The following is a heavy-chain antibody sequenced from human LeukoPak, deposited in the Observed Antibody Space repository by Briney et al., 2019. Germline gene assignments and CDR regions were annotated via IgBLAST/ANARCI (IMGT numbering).Heavy chain of an antibody. CDR3: ARLKPDYYDSSGYGN. V-gene: IGHV3-48*04. J-gene: IGHJ4*02. CDR2: ISSSSSII. Sequence: GGSLRLSCAASGFTFSSYSMNWVRQAPGKGLEWVSYISSSSSIIYYADSVKGRFTISRDTAKNSLYLQMNRLRAEDTAVYYCARLKPDYYDSSGYGNWGQGTLVTVSS. D-gene: IGHD3-22*01. CDR1: GFTFSSYS.